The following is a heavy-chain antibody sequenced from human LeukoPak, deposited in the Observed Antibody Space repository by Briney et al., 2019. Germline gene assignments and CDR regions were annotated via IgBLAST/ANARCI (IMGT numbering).Heavy chain of an antibody. CDR3: ARYDYGDYLGFDY. J-gene: IGHJ4*02. CDR2: INPNSGDT. V-gene: IGHV1-2*02. D-gene: IGHD4-17*01. Sequence: GASVKVSCKASGYTFTGYYMHWVRQAPGQGLEWMGWINPNSGDTNYAQKFQGRVTMTRDTSISTAYMELSRLRSDDTAVYYCARYDYGDYLGFDYWGQGTLVTVSS. CDR1: GYTFTGYY.